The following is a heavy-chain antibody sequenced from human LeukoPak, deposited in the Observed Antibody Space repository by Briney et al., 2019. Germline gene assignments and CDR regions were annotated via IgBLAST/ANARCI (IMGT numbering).Heavy chain of an antibody. D-gene: IGHD3-22*01. Sequence: SETLSLTCAVSGGSISSYYWSWIRQPPGKGLEWIGFIYYSGSTYYNPSLKSRVTISVDTSKNQFSLKLSSVTAADTAVYYCARHASSVYYDSSGYYPWGQGTLVTVSS. CDR2: IYYSGST. CDR3: ARHASSVYYDSSGYYP. J-gene: IGHJ5*02. CDR1: GGSISSYY. V-gene: IGHV4-59*04.